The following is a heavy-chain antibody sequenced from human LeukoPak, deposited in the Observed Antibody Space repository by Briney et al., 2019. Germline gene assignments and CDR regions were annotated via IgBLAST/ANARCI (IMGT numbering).Heavy chain of an antibody. D-gene: IGHD2-15*01. Sequence: PGGSLRLSCAASEFSFSSYAMSWVRQAPGKGLEWVSAVSGSGGSTYYADSVKGRFTISRDDAKNSLYLQMNSLRAEDTAVYYCARVRRRVVVVANYYFDYWGQGTLVTVSS. J-gene: IGHJ4*02. CDR2: VSGSGGST. CDR3: ARVRRRVVVVANYYFDY. CDR1: EFSFSSYA. V-gene: IGHV3-23*01.